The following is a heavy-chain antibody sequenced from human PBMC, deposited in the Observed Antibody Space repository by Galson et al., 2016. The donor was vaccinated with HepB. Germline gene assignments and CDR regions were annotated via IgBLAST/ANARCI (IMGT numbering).Heavy chain of an antibody. J-gene: IGHJ4*02. CDR3: AKYSGWGTRNFDY. Sequence: LRLSCAASGFTFTFYAMTWVRQAPGKGLEWLSSIAGIGGGIYYADPVKGRFAISRDNSKNTLYLEMNNLRAEDTAVYYCAKYSGWGTRNFDYWGQGTLVTVSS. CDR2: IAGIGGGI. D-gene: IGHD3-10*01. V-gene: IGHV3-23*01. CDR1: GFTFTFYA.